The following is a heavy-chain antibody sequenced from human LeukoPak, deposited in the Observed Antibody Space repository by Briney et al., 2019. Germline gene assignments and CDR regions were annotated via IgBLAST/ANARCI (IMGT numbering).Heavy chain of an antibody. Sequence: GGSLRLSCAASGFTFSSYSMNWVRQAPGKGLEWVSSISSSSSYIYYADSVKGRFTISRDKANKSPSLPMNSLRAEDRAVYYWARVHVPGGFDYWGQGTLVTVSS. CDR3: ARVHVPGGFDY. D-gene: IGHD3-10*01. CDR1: GFTFSSYS. CDR2: ISSSSSYI. V-gene: IGHV3-21*01. J-gene: IGHJ4*02.